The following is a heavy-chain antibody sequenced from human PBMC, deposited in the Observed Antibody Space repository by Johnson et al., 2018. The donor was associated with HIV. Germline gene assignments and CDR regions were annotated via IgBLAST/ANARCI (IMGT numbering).Heavy chain of an antibody. Sequence: EVQLVESGGGLVQPGGSLRLSCAASGFTFSSYWMHWVRQAPGKGLVWVSRINSDGSSTSYADSVKGRFTISRDNSKNTLYLQMNSLRAEDTAVYYCARDAPDSGSYHAFDIWGQGTMVTVSS. CDR2: INSDGSST. V-gene: IGHV3-74*01. CDR1: GFTFSSYW. J-gene: IGHJ3*02. CDR3: ARDAPDSGSYHAFDI. D-gene: IGHD1-26*01.